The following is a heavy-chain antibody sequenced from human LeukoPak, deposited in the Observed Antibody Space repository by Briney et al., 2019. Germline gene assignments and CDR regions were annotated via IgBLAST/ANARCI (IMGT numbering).Heavy chain of an antibody. D-gene: IGHD6-19*01. Sequence: PGGSLRLSCESPGIGFSSYTMNWVRQGPGKGLEWVSGISWNSGSIGYADSVKGRFTISRDNAKNSLYLQMNSLRAEDTALYYCAKGYSSGWYYFDYWGQGTLVTVSS. CDR2: ISWNSGSI. CDR1: GIGFSSYT. J-gene: IGHJ4*02. CDR3: AKGYSSGWYYFDY. V-gene: IGHV3-9*01.